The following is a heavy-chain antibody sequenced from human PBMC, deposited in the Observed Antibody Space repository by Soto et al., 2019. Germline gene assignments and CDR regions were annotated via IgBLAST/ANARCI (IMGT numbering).Heavy chain of an antibody. CDR3: AKGIGYSSGWWYNWFEP. CDR2: ISGSGGST. CDR1: GFTFSSYA. V-gene: IGHV3-23*01. D-gene: IGHD6-19*01. Sequence: PGGSLRLSCAASGFTFSSYAMSWVRQAPGKGLEWVSAISGSGGSTYYADSVKGRFTISRDNSKNTLYLQMNSLRAEDTAVYYCAKGIGYSSGWWYNWFEPWGQGTLVTVSS. J-gene: IGHJ5*02.